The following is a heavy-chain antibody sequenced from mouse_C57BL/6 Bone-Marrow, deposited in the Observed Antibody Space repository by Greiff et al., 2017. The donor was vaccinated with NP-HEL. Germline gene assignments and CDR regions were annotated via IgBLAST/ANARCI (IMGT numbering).Heavy chain of an antibody. CDR2: INPNNGGT. Sequence: VQLQQSGPELVKPGASVKMSCKASGYTFTDYNMHWVKQSHGKSLEWIGYINPNNGGTSYNQKFKGKATLTVNKSSSTAYMELRSLTSEDSAVYNCARGYYGNYRAMDYWGQGTSVTVSS. CDR3: ARGYYGNYRAMDY. V-gene: IGHV1-22*01. J-gene: IGHJ4*01. CDR1: GYTFTDYN. D-gene: IGHD2-1*01.